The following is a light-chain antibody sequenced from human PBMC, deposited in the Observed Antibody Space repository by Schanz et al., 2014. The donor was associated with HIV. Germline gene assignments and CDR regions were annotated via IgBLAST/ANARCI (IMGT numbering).Light chain of an antibody. J-gene: IGKJ1*01. CDR2: QAS. Sequence: IQMTQSPSTVSTSVGDRVTITCRASQTIGRLLAWYQQKPGRAPKLLIYQASILETGVPSRFSGSGSGTSFTLTISSLQPDDFATYFCQQYSSFSWTFGQGTKVEMK. CDR3: QQYSSFSWT. CDR1: QTIGRL. V-gene: IGKV1-5*03.